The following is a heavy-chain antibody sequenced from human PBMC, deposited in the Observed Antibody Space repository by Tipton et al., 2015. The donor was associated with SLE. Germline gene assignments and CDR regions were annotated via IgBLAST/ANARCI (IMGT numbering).Heavy chain of an antibody. CDR3: ARHIVVVPEAFDI. CDR1: GASFSDYF. Sequence: LRLSCAVSGASFSDYFWTWIRQSPGKGLEWIGEINHSRSTYYNPSLKSRVTISVDTSKNQFSLKLSSVTAADTAVYYCARHIVVVPEAFDIWGQGTMVTVSS. D-gene: IGHD2-21*01. CDR2: INHSRST. J-gene: IGHJ3*02. V-gene: IGHV4-34*01.